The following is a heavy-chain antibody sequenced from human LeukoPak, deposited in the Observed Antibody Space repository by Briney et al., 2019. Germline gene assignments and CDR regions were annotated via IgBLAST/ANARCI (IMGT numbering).Heavy chain of an antibody. CDR2: IYYSGST. V-gene: IGHV4-59*01. J-gene: IGHJ3*02. CDR3: ARDPGDYDSTLGAFDI. CDR1: GGSISSYY. Sequence: SETLSLTCTVSGGSISSYYWSWIRQPPGKGLEWIGYIYYSGSTNYNPSLKSRVTISVDTSKNQFSLKLSSVTAADTAVYYCARDPGDYDSTLGAFDIWGQGTMVTVSS. D-gene: IGHD3-22*01.